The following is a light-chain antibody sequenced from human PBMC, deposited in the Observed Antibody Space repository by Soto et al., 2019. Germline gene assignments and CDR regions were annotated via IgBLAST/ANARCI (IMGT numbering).Light chain of an antibody. Sequence: DIQMTQSPSSLSASVGDRVTITCRANQGISNYLAWYQQKPGKVPKLLLYAASTLQSGVPSRFSGSGSGTDFTLTISSLQPEDVATYYCQKYNSALFTFGHGTKVDIK. CDR1: QGISNY. CDR2: AAS. V-gene: IGKV1-27*01. CDR3: QKYNSALFT. J-gene: IGKJ3*01.